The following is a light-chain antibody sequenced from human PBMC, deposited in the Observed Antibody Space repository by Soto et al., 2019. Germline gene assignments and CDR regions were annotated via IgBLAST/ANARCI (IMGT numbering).Light chain of an antibody. CDR2: DAS. Sequence: DIPLTQSPSSLSASVGDLVTITCQASQGIDNYLNSYQLKPGKAPKLLIFDASTLQTGVPSRFFGSGSWTHFTLTISSLQPEDIATYYCQHYDNFPITFGQGTRLEIK. CDR1: QGIDNY. J-gene: IGKJ5*01. CDR3: QHYDNFPIT. V-gene: IGKV1-33*01.